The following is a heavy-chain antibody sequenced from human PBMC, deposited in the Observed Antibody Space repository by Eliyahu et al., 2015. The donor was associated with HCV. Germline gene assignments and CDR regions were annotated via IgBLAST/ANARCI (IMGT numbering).Heavy chain of an antibody. V-gene: IGHV3-33*01. CDR3: ARDPAKAFDWLITENDAFDI. D-gene: IGHD3-9*01. CDR2: IWYDGSNK. J-gene: IGHJ3*02. CDR1: GFTFSXXG. Sequence: QVQLVESGGGVVQPGRSLRLSCAASGFTFSXXGLHWVRQAPGKGLEWVAVIWYDGSNKYYADSVKGRFTISRDNSKNTLYLQMNSLRAEDTAVYYCARDPAKAFDWLITENDAFDIWGQGTMVTVSS.